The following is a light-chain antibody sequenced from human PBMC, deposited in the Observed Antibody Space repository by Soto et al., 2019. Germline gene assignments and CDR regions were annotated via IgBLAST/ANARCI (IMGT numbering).Light chain of an antibody. CDR2: LNTDGSL. V-gene: IGLV4-69*01. CDR1: SGHSAYA. Sequence: QLVLTQSPSASASLGASVKLTCTLSSGHSAYAIAWHQQRPEKGPRYLMTLNTDGSLNKGDGIPDRFSGSKSGPERYLTISSRQSEDEGDYYCQTWGSGIVFGGGTKLTVL. CDR3: QTWGSGIV. J-gene: IGLJ2*01.